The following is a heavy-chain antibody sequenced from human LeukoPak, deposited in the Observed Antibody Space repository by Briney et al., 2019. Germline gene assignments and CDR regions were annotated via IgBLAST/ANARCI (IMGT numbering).Heavy chain of an antibody. D-gene: IGHD6-19*01. V-gene: IGHV4-61*08. CDR2: IYYSGST. CDR1: GGSISSGGYS. CDR3: ARVLAVSSLGDAFDI. J-gene: IGHJ3*02. Sequence: PSQTLSLTCAVSGGSISSGGYSWSWIRQPPGKGLEWIGYIYYSGSTNYNPSLKSRVTISVDTSKNQFSLKLSSVTAADTAVYYCARVLAVSSLGDAFDIWGQGTMVTVSS.